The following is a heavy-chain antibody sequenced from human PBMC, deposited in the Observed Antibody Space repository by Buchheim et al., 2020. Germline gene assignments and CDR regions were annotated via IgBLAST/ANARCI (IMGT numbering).Heavy chain of an antibody. D-gene: IGHD6-19*01. J-gene: IGHJ4*02. CDR3: AREPKYSSGWYRRGTGYFDY. V-gene: IGHV3-53*01. Sequence: EVQLVESGGGLIQPGGSLRLSCAASGFTVSSNYMSWVRQAPGKGLEWVSVIYSGGSTYYADSVKGRFTISRDNSKNTLYLQMNSLRAEDTAVYYCAREPKYSSGWYRRGTGYFDYWGQGTL. CDR2: IYSGGST. CDR1: GFTVSSNY.